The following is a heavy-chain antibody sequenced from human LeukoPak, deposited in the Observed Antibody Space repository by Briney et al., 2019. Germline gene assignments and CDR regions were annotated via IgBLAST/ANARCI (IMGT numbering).Heavy chain of an antibody. J-gene: IGHJ5*02. Sequence: SQTLSLTCTVSAGSIRSGGYYWSWIRQHPGKGLEWIGYIYYSGSTYYNPSLKRRVNISVTTSKNQFSLKLSSVTAADTAVYYCAKAIVVVPAAISEVWFDPWGQGTLVTVSS. CDR1: AGSIRSGGYY. D-gene: IGHD2-2*02. V-gene: IGHV4-31*03. CDR2: IYYSGST. CDR3: AKAIVVVPAAISEVWFDP.